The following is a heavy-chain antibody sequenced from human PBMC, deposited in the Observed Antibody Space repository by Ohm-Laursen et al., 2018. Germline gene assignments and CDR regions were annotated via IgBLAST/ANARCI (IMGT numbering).Heavy chain of an antibody. CDR3: ARVRSSTDWYFDP. CDR1: GGSIIGSGYY. V-gene: IGHV4-31*01. J-gene: IGHJ2*01. D-gene: IGHD6-6*01. CDR2: IHYSGNS. Sequence: PSETLSLTCSVSGGSIIGSGYYWSWIRQPPGKGLEWIGYIHYSGNSFYNPSLKDVVSMSVDTSRNQFSLRLTSVTAADTAVYYCARVRSSTDWYFDPWGRGALVTVSS.